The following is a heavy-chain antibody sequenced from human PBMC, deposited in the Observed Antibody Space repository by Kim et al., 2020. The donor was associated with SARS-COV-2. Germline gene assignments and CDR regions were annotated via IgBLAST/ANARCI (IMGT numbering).Heavy chain of an antibody. J-gene: IGHJ6*02. V-gene: IGHV1-24*01. CDR2: FDPEDGET. Sequence: ASVKVSCKVSGYTLTELSMHWVRQAPGKGLEWMGGFDPEDGETIYAQKFQGRVTMTEDTSTDTAYMELSSLRSEDTAVYYCATGVAVAGTQREYYYYYGMEVWGQGTTVTVSS. CDR1: GYTLTELS. CDR3: ATGVAVAGTQREYYYYYGMEV. D-gene: IGHD6-19*01.